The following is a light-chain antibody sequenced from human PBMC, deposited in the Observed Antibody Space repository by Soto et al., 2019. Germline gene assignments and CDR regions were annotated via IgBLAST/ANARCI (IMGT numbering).Light chain of an antibody. CDR3: HQYFSFPWT. CDR1: QSVLYSSNNKNY. J-gene: IGKJ1*01. V-gene: IGKV4-1*01. CDR2: WAS. Sequence: DIVMTQSPDSLAVSLGERATINCKSSQSVLYSSNNKNYLAWYQQRPGQPPNLLIYWASTRESGVPDRFSGSGSGTDFTLTISSLHAEDVAIYYCHQYFSFPWTFGQGTKVEIK.